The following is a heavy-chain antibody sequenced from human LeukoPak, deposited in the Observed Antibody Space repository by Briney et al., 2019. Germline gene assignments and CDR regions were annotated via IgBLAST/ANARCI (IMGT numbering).Heavy chain of an antibody. CDR2: IWYDGSNE. D-gene: IGHD1-26*01. V-gene: IGHV3-33*08. CDR3: ASGATTRLDY. J-gene: IGHJ4*02. CDR1: GFTFSSYA. Sequence: GGSLRLSCAASGFTFSSYAMHWVRQAPGKGLEWVAVIWYDGSNEYYVDSVKGRFTISRDNSKNTLYLQMNSLRAEDTAVYFCASGATTRLDYWGQGTLVTVSS.